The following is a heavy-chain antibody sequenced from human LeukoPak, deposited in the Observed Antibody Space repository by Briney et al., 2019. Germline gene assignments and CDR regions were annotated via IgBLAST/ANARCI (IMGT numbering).Heavy chain of an antibody. CDR3: ASDSGLGYCSSTSCYTSAFDI. D-gene: IGHD2-2*02. CDR1: GFTFSSYS. V-gene: IGHV3-21*01. J-gene: IGHJ3*02. CDR2: ISSSSSYI. Sequence: GGSLRLSCAASGFTFSSYSMNWVRQAPGKGLEWVSSISSSSSYIYYADSVKGRFTISRDNAKNSLYLQMNSLRAEDTAVYYCASDSGLGYCSSTSCYTSAFDIWGQGTMVTVSS.